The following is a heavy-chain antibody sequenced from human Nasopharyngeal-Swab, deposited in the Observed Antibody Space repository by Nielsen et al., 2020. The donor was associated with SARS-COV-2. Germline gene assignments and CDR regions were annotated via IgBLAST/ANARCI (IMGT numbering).Heavy chain of an antibody. CDR3: AKEGATGWFDP. V-gene: IGHV4-59*11. CDR2: ISHNSGP. J-gene: IGHJ5*02. CDR1: GVSITSQY. Sequence: SETLSLTCTVSGVSITSQYWSWIRQPPGKGLEWIGYISHNSGPSYNPSLKSRVTMFMDTSKNQFSLRLRSVTAADTAVYYCAKEGATGWFDPCGQGNLVTVSS.